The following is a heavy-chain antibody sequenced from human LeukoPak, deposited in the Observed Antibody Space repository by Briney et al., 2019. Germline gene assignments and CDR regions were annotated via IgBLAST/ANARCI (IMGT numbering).Heavy chain of an antibody. CDR3: AKARLRYFDWLLCS. CDR1: GFTFSSYA. CDR2: ISGSGGST. V-gene: IGHV3-23*01. J-gene: IGHJ5*02. Sequence: GGSLRLSCAASGFTFSSYAMSWVRQAPGKGLEWVSAISGSGGSTYYADSVKGRFTISRDNSKNTLYLQMNSLRAEDAAVYYCAKARLRYFDWLLCSWGQRTLDTVSS. D-gene: IGHD3-9*01.